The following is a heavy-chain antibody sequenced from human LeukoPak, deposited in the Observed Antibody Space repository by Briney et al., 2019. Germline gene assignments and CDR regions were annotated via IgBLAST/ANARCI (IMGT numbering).Heavy chain of an antibody. CDR1: GFTFSRYS. V-gene: IGHV3-21*01. Sequence: GRSLRLSCAASGFTFSRYSMNWVRQAPGKGLEWVSSISSSSSYIYYADSVKGRFTISRDNAKNSLYLQMNSLRAEDTAVYYCAARGTARAFDYWGQGTLVTVSS. J-gene: IGHJ4*02. D-gene: IGHD6-6*01. CDR2: ISSSSSYI. CDR3: AARGTARAFDY.